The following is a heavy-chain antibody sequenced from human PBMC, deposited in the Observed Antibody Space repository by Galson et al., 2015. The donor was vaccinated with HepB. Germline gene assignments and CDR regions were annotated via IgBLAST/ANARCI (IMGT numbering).Heavy chain of an antibody. J-gene: IGHJ4*02. V-gene: IGHV1-3*01. CDR1: GYTFTSYA. CDR2: INAGNGNT. Sequence: SVKVSCKASGYTFTSYAMHWVRQAPGQRLEWMGWINAGNGNTKYSQKFQGRVTITRDTSASTAYMELSSLRSEDTAVYYCARESGYSSSWYPTHFDYWGQGTLVTVSS. CDR3: ARESGYSSSWYPTHFDY. D-gene: IGHD6-13*01.